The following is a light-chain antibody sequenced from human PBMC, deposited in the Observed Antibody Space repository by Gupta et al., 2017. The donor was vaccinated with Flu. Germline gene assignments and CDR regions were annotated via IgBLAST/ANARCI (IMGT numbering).Light chain of an antibody. Sequence: QSALTQPASVSGSPGQSITISCTGTSSDVGSYDLVSWYQQHPGRAPKLTIYEVSKRPSGVSNRFSGSKSGSAASLTISGLQAEDEAEYYCCSYAGRTTVFGGGTKLAVL. CDR2: EVS. CDR1: SSDVGSYDL. J-gene: IGLJ2*01. V-gene: IGLV2-23*02. CDR3: CSYAGRTTV.